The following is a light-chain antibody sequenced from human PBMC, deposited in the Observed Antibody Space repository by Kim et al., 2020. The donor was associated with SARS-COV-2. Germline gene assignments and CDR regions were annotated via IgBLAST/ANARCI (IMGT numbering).Light chain of an antibody. CDR2: GAS. V-gene: IGKV3-15*01. J-gene: IGKJ2*01. CDR3: QQYNNWPPFT. CDR1: QRVSSD. Sequence: EIVMTQSPATLSVSPGESATLSCRASQRVSSDLAWYQQKPGQAPRLLIYGASTRATGVPARFSGSGSGTEFTLTISSLQSEDFGLYYCQQYNNWPPFTFGQGTKLEIK.